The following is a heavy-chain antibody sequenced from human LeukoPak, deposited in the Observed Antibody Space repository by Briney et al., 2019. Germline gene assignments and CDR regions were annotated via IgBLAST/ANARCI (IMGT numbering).Heavy chain of an antibody. V-gene: IGHV3-15*01. CDR3: TTDPLGGSMELVVIG. J-gene: IGHJ4*02. Sequence: GGSLRLSCAASGFTFSNAWMSWVRQAPGKGLEWVGRIQTKIDGGTTDYAAPVKGRFTLSRDDSKNTLYLQMNSLKTEDTAVYYCTTDPLGGSMELVVIGWGQGTLVTVSS. D-gene: IGHD3-22*01. CDR1: GFTFSNAW. CDR2: IQTKIDGGTT.